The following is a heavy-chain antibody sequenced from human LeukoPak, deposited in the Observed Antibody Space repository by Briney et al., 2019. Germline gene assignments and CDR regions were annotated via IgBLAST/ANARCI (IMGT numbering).Heavy chain of an antibody. CDR2: IYTSGST. D-gene: IGHD3-9*01. J-gene: IGHJ3*02. CDR3: ARLLSNSWDPHDAFDI. Sequence: SETLSLTCTVSGGSISSYFWNWIRQPAGRGLEWIGRIYTSGSTNYNPSLKSRVTISVDTSKNQFSLKLSSVTAADTAVYYCARLLSNSWDPHDAFDIWGQGTMVTVSS. V-gene: IGHV4-4*07. CDR1: GGSISSYF.